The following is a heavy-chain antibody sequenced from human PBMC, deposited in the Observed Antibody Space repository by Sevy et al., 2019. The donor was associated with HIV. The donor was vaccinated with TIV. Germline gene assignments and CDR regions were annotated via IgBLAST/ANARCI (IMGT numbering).Heavy chain of an antibody. CDR1: GFTFSNHG. CDR3: AKDRKVLLVVYAIPFDVFDI. J-gene: IGHJ3*02. V-gene: IGHV3-30*02. CDR2: IRYDGSIE. Sequence: GGSLRLSCAASGFTFSNHGMHWVRQAPGKGLEWVAFIRYDGSIEYYGDSVKGRFTISRDNSRNTLYMQMNSLRPEDTAVYYCAKDRKVLLVVYAIPFDVFDIWGQGTLVTVSS. D-gene: IGHD2-8*02.